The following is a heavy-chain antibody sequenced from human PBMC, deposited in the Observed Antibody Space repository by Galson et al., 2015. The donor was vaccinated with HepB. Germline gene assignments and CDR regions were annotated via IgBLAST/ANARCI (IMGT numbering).Heavy chain of an antibody. CDR1: GYTFTSYG. CDR2: ISAYNGNT. Sequence: QSGAEVKKPGASVKVSCKASGYTFTSYGISWVRQAPGQGLEWMGWISAYNGNTNYAQKLQGRVTMTTDTSTSTAYMELRSLRSDDTAVYYCARDLEIEAYYDSSGYYYRPNHDAFDIWGQGTMVTVSS. D-gene: IGHD3-22*01. V-gene: IGHV1-18*04. CDR3: ARDLEIEAYYDSSGYYYRPNHDAFDI. J-gene: IGHJ3*02.